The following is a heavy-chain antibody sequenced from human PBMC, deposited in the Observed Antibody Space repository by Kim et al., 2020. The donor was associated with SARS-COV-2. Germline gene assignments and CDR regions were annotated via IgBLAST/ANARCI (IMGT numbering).Heavy chain of an antibody. D-gene: IGHD2-15*01. CDR2: IYWDDDK. J-gene: IGHJ5*02. Sequence: SGPTLVNPTQTLTLTCTFSEFSLSTSGVGVGWIRQPPGKALEWLALIYWDDDKRYSPSLKNRLTITKDTSKNQVVLTMTNMDPVDTAPYYCAHRRGYCIGASCYSSFNWFDPWGQGILVTVSS. CDR1: EFSLSTSGVG. CDR3: AHRRGYCIGASCYSSFNWFDP. V-gene: IGHV2-5*02.